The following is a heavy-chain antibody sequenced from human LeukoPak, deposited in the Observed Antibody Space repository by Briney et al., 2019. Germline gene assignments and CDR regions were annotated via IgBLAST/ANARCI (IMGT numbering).Heavy chain of an antibody. CDR1: GNTFRSYA. CDR2: IIPIFGTA. D-gene: IGHD6-19*01. Sequence: GASVKVSCKASGNTFRSYAINWVRQAPGQGLEWMGGIIPIFGTANYAQKFQGRVTITADESTSTAYMELSSLRSEDTAVYYCARDRGYSSGWYEFDYWGQGTLVTVSS. J-gene: IGHJ4*02. V-gene: IGHV1-69*01. CDR3: ARDRGYSSGWYEFDY.